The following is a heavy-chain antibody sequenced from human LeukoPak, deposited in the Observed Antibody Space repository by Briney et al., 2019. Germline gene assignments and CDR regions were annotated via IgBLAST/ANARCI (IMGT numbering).Heavy chain of an antibody. J-gene: IGHJ4*02. CDR3: AKTPGISVAGVDY. Sequence: PGGSLRLSCAASGFTFSSCAMTWVRQAPGKGLEWGSGISKNAHSTYYADSVKGRFTISRDNSKNTLYLQMDSLRVEDTAVYYCAKTPGISVAGVDYWGQGALVTVSS. V-gene: IGHV3-23*01. D-gene: IGHD6-13*01. CDR2: ISKNAHST. CDR1: GFTFSSCA.